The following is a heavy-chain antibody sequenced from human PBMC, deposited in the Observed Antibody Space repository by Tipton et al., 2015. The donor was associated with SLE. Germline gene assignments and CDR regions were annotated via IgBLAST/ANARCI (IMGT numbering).Heavy chain of an antibody. Sequence: TLSLTCTVSGGSISSYYWSWIRQPPGKGLEWIGYIRNSGRTNYNPSLKSRVTMSVETSKNQFSLRLTSVTAADTAVYYYAREGIAASLEHWGQGTLVTVSS. CDR3: AREGIAASLEH. CDR1: GGSISSYY. D-gene: IGHD6-25*01. V-gene: IGHV4-59*01. J-gene: IGHJ1*01. CDR2: IRNSGRT.